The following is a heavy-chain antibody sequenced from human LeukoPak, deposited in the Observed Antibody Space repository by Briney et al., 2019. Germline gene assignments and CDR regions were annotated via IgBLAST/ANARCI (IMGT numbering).Heavy chain of an antibody. CDR3: AKDGTYYFDY. D-gene: IGHD1-26*01. J-gene: IGHJ4*02. Sequence: GGSLRLSCAASGLTFSSYGMHWVRQAPGKGLEWVAFIRYDGSNKYYADSVKGRFTISRDNSKNTLYLQMNSLRAEDTAVYYCAKDGTYYFDYWGQGTLVTVSS. CDR1: GLTFSSYG. CDR2: IRYDGSNK. V-gene: IGHV3-30*02.